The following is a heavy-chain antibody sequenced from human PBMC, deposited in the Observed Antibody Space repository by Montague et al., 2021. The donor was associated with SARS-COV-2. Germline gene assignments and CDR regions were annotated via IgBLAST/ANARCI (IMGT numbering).Heavy chain of an antibody. CDR3: ASAFAGWLQFDSYFDY. CDR1: GGSISSYY. Sequence: SETLSLTCTVSGGSISSYYWSWIRQPPGKGLEWIGHIYSSGSTNYNPSLKARVTISVDTSKNQFSLKLSSVTAADTAVYYCASAFAGWLQFDSYFDYWGQGTLVTVSS. D-gene: IGHD5-24*01. V-gene: IGHV4-59*12. CDR2: IYSSGST. J-gene: IGHJ4*02.